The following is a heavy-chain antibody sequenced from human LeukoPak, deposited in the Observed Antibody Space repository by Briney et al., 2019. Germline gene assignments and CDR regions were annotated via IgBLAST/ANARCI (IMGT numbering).Heavy chain of an antibody. D-gene: IGHD3-16*01. CDR2: ISSSGSTI. V-gene: IGHV3-48*03. Sequence: GGSLRLSCAASGFTFSSYEMNWVRQAPGKGLEWVSYISSSGSTIYYADSVKGRFTISRDNSMNTLYLQMNSLRAEDTAVYYCAKVRWGSDNALDSWGQGTLVTGSS. J-gene: IGHJ4*02. CDR1: GFTFSSYE. CDR3: AKVRWGSDNALDS.